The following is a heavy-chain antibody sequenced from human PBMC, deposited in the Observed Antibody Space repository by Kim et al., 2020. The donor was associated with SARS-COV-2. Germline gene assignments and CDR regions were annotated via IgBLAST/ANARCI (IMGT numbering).Heavy chain of an antibody. D-gene: IGHD2-21*01. V-gene: IGHV3-74*01. CDR2: ISSDGSSI. CDR3: ARDIVGGHFLFDH. J-gene: IGHJ4*02. CDR1: GFIFSKDW. Sequence: GGSLRLSCAASGFIFSKDWMHWVRQVPGKGLVWVSRISSDGSSIGYADSVKGRFIISRDNAKNTLYLQMSSLRAEDTAIYYCARDIVGGHFLFDHWGQGTLVTVSS.